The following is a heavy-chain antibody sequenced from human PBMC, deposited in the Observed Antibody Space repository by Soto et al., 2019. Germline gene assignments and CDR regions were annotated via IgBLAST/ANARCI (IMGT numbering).Heavy chain of an antibody. D-gene: IGHD3-9*01. J-gene: IGHJ4*02. CDR1: GFTFSSYA. V-gene: IGHV3-23*01. Sequence: EVQLLESGGGLVQPGGSLRVSCAASGFTFSSYAMNWVRQAPGKGLEWDSSISGSGGNTYYADSVKGRFTISRDNSKNTLSLQMNSLRAEDTAVYYCAKSGYDILTGYTNWGQGTLVTVSS. CDR3: AKSGYDILTGYTN. CDR2: ISGSGGNT.